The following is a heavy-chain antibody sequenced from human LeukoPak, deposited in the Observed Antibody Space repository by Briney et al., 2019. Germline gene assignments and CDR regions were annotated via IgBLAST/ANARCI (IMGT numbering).Heavy chain of an antibody. V-gene: IGHV3-21*01. CDR3: ARNRGDPSYFDY. Sequence: GESLKISCTASGFTFNGYSMNWVRQAPGKGLEWVSSISTSSSYIYYADSVKGRFTISRNNPKNSLYLQMNSLRAEDTAVYYCARNRGDPSYFDYWGQGTLVTVSS. CDR1: GFTFNGYS. D-gene: IGHD4-17*01. CDR2: ISTSSSYI. J-gene: IGHJ4*02.